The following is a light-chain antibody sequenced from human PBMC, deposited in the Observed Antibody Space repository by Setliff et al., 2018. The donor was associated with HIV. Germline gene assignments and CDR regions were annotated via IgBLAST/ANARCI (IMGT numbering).Light chain of an antibody. CDR3: CSFAITDTYV. CDR2: EDS. V-gene: IGLV2-14*03. CDR1: SSDIGAYKS. Sequence: QSALAQPASVSGSPGQSIAISCTGTSSDIGAYKSVSWYQQHPGKAPKLLIYEDSNRPSRVSDRFSGSKSGNTASLTISGLQTEDEADYYCCSFAITDTYVLGTGTKVTLL. J-gene: IGLJ1*01.